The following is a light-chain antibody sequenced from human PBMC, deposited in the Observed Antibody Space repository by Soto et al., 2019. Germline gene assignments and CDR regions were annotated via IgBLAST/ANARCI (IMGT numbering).Light chain of an antibody. Sequence: QSALTQPASVSGSPGQSITISCTGTSSDVGSYNFVSWYQQHPGKAPKLMIYEGTKRPSGISNRFSGSKSGNTASLTVSGLQAEDEADYYCCSYAGSLWVFGGGTQLTVL. V-gene: IGLV2-23*01. CDR1: SSDVGSYNF. J-gene: IGLJ3*02. CDR2: EGT. CDR3: CSYAGSLWV.